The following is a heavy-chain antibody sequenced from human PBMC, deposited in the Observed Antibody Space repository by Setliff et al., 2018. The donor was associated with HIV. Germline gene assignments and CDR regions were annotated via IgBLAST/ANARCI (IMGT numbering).Heavy chain of an antibody. Sequence: PSVKVSCKASGYTFTSYYMHWVRQAPGQGLEWMGIINPSGGSTSYAQKFQGRVTMTRDTSTSTVYMELSSLRSEDTAVYYCARGGSSSRYYYYYMDVWGKGTTVTVSS. CDR3: ARGGSSSRYYYYYMDV. CDR1: GYTFTSYY. V-gene: IGHV1-46*01. J-gene: IGHJ6*03. D-gene: IGHD6-6*01. CDR2: INPSGGST.